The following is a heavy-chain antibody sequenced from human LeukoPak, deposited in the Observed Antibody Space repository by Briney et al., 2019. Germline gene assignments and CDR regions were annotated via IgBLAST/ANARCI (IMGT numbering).Heavy chain of an antibody. V-gene: IGHV4-39*07. CDR3: ARVRPHYYYYMDV. CDR2: IYYSGST. Sequence: SETLSLTCTVSGGSISSSSYYWGWIRQPPGKGLEWIGSIYYSGSTNHNPSLKSRVTISVDTSKNQFSLKLSSVTAADTAVYYCARVRPHYYYYMDVWGKGTTVTISS. J-gene: IGHJ6*03. CDR1: GGSISSSSYY.